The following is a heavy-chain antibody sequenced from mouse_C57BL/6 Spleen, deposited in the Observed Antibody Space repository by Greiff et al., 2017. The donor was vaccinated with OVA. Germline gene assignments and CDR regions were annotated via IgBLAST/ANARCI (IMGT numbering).Heavy chain of an antibody. Sequence: QVQLQQSGPELVKPGASVKISCKASGYAFSSSWMNWVKQRPGKGLEWIGRLYPGDGDTNYNGKFKGQATLTADKSSSTAYMQLSSLTSEDSAVYFCARSYDGLGGTAMDYWGQGTSVTVSS. V-gene: IGHV1-82*01. CDR2: LYPGDGDT. CDR1: GYAFSSSW. D-gene: IGHD2-3*01. J-gene: IGHJ4*01. CDR3: ARSYDGLGGTAMDY.